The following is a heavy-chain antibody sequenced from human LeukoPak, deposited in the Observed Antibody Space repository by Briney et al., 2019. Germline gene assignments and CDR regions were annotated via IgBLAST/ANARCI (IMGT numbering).Heavy chain of an antibody. CDR2: INWNGGST. CDR3: ARDPVAGTYYYYYYMDV. V-gene: IGHV3-20*04. CDR1: GFTFDDYG. J-gene: IGHJ6*03. Sequence: GGSLRLSCAASGFTFDDYGMSWVRQAPGKGLEWVSGINWNGGSTGYADSVKGRFTISRDNAKNSLYLQMNSLRAEDTALYYCARDPVAGTYYYYYYMDVWGKGTTVTVSS. D-gene: IGHD6-19*01.